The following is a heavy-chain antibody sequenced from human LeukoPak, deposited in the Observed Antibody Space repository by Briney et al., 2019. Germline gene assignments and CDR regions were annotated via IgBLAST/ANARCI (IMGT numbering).Heavy chain of an antibody. CDR2: TKKDGSDK. CDR1: VFTFRSQR. D-gene: IGHD2-8*01. J-gene: IGHJ5*02. V-gene: IGHV3-7*01. CDR3: ARNLVGGALYSENWFDP. Sequence: GGPLRLSCGAAVFTFRSQRMSWIRQAPGKGLEWVANTKKDGSDKQYVDSMKGRFTISRDNAKNSLYIQLDSLRAEDTGLYYRARNLVGGALYSENWFDPWGQGTLVTVSS.